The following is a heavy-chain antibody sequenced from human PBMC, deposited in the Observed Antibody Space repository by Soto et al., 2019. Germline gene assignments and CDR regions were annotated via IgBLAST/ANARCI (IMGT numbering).Heavy chain of an antibody. CDR2: IYYSGST. D-gene: IGHD3-3*01. V-gene: IGHV4-59*08. CDR1: GGSSVRYY. J-gene: IGHJ6*03. Sequence: SERLTRNCTICGGSSVRYYWSWMREAPGKGLEWIGYIYYSGSTNYTPSLKSRVTISVDTSKNQFSLKLSSVTAADTAVYYCARHGVVHPDPPVDVWGKGTTVTVS. CDR3: ARHGVVHPDPPVDV.